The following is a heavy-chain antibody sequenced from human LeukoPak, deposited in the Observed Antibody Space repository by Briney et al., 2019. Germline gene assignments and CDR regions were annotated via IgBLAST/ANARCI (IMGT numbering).Heavy chain of an antibody. CDR2: INHSGST. CDR3: AISFSGSYYSDY. V-gene: IGHV4-34*01. D-gene: IGHD1-26*01. CDR1: GGSFSGYY. J-gene: IGHJ4*02. Sequence: PSETLSLTCAVYGGSFSGYYWSWIRQPPGKGLEWIGEINHSGSTNYNPSLKSRVTISVDTSKNQFSLKLSSVTAADTAVYCCAISFSGSYYSDYWGQGTLVTVSS.